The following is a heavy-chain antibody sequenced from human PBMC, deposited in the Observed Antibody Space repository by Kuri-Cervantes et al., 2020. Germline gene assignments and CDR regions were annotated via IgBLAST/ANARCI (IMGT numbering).Heavy chain of an antibody. CDR3: ARDYGGNSLLTFLDY. J-gene: IGHJ4*02. CDR1: GGSISSSSYY. CDR2: IYYSGST. V-gene: IGHV4-39*07. Sequence: SETLSLTCTVSGGSISSSSYYWGWIRQPPGKGLEWIGSIYYSGSTNYNPSLKSRVTISVDTSKNQFSLKLSSVTAADTAVYHCARDYGGNSLLTFLDYWGQGTLVTVSS. D-gene: IGHD4-23*01.